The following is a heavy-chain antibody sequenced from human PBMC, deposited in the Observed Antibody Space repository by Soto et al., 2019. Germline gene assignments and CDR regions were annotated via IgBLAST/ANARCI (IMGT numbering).Heavy chain of an antibody. CDR3: AKQYYDFWRTSLGY. Sequence: EVQLLESGGGLVQPGGSLRLSCAASGFTFSSYAMSWVRQAPGKGLEWVSAISGSGGSTYYADSVKGRLTISRDNSKNTLYLQMNSLRAEDTAVYYCAKQYYDFWRTSLGYWGQGTLVTVSS. D-gene: IGHD3-3*01. CDR1: GFTFSSYA. J-gene: IGHJ4*02. V-gene: IGHV3-23*01. CDR2: ISGSGGST.